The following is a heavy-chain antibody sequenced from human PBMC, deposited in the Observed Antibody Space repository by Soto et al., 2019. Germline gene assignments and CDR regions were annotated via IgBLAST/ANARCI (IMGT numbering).Heavy chain of an antibody. V-gene: IGHV1-46*03. CDR2: INPSVGTT. D-gene: IGHD6-13*01. Sequence: ASVKVSCKASEYTFSDYSLHWVRQAPGQGLEWMGIINPSVGTTTYAQRFQDRVIMTRDTSTSTVYMELSSLRSEDTAVYYCARDLFSSSWYVRAFDVWGQGTMVTV. J-gene: IGHJ3*01. CDR3: ARDLFSSSWYVRAFDV. CDR1: EYTFSDYS.